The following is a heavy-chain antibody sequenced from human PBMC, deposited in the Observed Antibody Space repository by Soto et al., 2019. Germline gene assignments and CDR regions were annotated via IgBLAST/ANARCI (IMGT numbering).Heavy chain of an antibody. J-gene: IGHJ4*02. D-gene: IGHD3-22*01. CDR3: AKTQDDSSGYYWDY. Sequence: HPGGSLRLSCAASGFTFSSYAMSWVRQAPGKGLEWVSAISGSGGSTYYADSVKGRFTISRDNSKNTLYLQMNSLRAEDTAVYYCAKTQDDSSGYYWDYWGQGTLVTVSS. CDR1: GFTFSSYA. CDR2: ISGSGGST. V-gene: IGHV3-23*01.